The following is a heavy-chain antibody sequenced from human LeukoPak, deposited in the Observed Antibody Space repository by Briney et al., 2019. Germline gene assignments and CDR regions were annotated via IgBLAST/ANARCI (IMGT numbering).Heavy chain of an antibody. D-gene: IGHD3-3*01. CDR3: ARLGAGPTYYDFWSGYSSFYFDY. J-gene: IGHJ4*02. CDR1: GGSTSSSNYY. V-gene: IGHV4-39*01. Sequence: TSETLSLTCTVSGGSTSSSNYYWGWIRQPPGKGLEWIGGIHYSGNTYYNPSLKSRVTISINTSKNQFSLKLSSVTAADTAVYYCARLGAGPTYYDFWSGYSSFYFDYWGQGTLVTVSS. CDR2: IHYSGNT.